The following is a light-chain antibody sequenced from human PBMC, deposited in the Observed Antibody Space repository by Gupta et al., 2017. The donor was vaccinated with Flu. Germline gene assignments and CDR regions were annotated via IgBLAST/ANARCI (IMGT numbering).Light chain of an antibody. J-gene: IGKJ1*01. CDR2: LGS. CDR3: IQDLPNWT. CDR1: QSLLHSNGYNY. V-gene: IGKV2-28*01. Sequence: DIVMTQSPLSLPVTPGEPASISCRSSQSLLHSNGYNYLDWYLQKPGQSPQLLIYLGSNRDYGGTDGFSGRGEGKDFTLKSSRVEEEDGGVYYGIQDLPNWTFGQGTXVEIK.